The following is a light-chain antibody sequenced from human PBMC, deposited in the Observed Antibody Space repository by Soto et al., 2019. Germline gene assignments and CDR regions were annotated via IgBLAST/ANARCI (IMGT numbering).Light chain of an antibody. J-gene: IGLJ1*01. Sequence: QSVLTQPPSASATPGQRVTISCSGSRSKIGSHTVNWYQQLPGTAPKLLISTNTQRPSGVPDRFSGSKSGTSASLAISGLQSEDEADYFCAAWDDSLNGLYVFGTGTKVTVL. CDR2: TNT. V-gene: IGLV1-44*01. CDR3: AAWDDSLNGLYV. CDR1: RSKIGSHT.